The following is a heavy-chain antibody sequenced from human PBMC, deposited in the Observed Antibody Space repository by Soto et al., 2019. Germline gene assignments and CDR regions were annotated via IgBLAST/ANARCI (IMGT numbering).Heavy chain of an antibody. CDR1: GFTFSNYW. V-gene: IGHV3-7*01. CDR2: IKQDGSEK. D-gene: IGHD2-21*01. Sequence: EVQLVESGGGLVQPGGSLRLSCAASGFTFSNYWMVWVRQAPEKGPEWVATIKQDGSEKYYVDSVKGRFTISRDNTKNSLDLQMNSLRDADTALYYCARETSADSFWGQGTLVTVSS. CDR3: ARETSADSF. J-gene: IGHJ4*02.